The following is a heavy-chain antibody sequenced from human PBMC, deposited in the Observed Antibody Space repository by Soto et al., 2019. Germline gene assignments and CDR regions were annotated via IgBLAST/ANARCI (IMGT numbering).Heavy chain of an antibody. CDR1: GGSISSSSYY. CDR2: IHYSGST. V-gene: IGHV4-39*01. CDR3: ASRLVTIFGVVTRDDAFDI. Sequence: PSETLSLTCTVSGGSISSSSYYWGWIRQPPGKGLEWIGSIHYSGSTYYNPSLKSRVTISVDTSKNQFSLKLSSVTAADTAAYYCASRLVTIFGVVTRDDAFDIWGQGTMVTVS. J-gene: IGHJ3*02. D-gene: IGHD3-3*01.